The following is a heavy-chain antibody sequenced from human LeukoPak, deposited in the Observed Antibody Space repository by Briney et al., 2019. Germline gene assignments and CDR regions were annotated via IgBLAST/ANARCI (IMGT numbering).Heavy chain of an antibody. CDR2: ISSSSRFI. CDR3: ARDRLGAREAFDI. CDR1: GFTFSTYT. J-gene: IGHJ3*02. V-gene: IGHV3-21*01. D-gene: IGHD1-26*01. Sequence: GGSLRLSCAASGFTFSTYTMNWVRQAPGKGLEWLSSISSSSRFIYYADSVKGRLTVSRDNARNSLYLQMNSLRPEETAVYFCARDRLGAREAFDIWGRGTMVTVSP.